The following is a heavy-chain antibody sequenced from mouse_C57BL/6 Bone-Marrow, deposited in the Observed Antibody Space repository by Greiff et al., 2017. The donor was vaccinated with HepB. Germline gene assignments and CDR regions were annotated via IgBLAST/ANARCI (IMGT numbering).Heavy chain of an antibody. J-gene: IGHJ2*01. CDR3: ATYYYGSSYVSFDY. D-gene: IGHD1-1*01. CDR1: GFTFSDYG. Sequence: EVKLVESGGGLVKPGGSLKLSCAASGFTFSDYGMHWVRQAPEKGLEWVAYISSGSSTIYYADTVKGRFTISRDNAKNTLFLQMTSLRSEDTAMYYCATYYYGSSYVSFDYWGQGTTLTVSS. V-gene: IGHV5-17*01. CDR2: ISSGSSTI.